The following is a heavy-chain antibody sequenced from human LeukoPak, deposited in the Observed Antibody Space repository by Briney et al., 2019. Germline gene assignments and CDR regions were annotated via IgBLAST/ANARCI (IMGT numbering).Heavy chain of an antibody. CDR3: ARELLSSWYYFDY. CDR2: INSDGSST. D-gene: IGHD6-13*01. CDR1: GFTFSSYW. Sequence: GGSLRLSCAASGFTFSSYWMHWVRQAPGKGLVWVSRINSDGSSTSYADSVKGRFTISRDNAKNTLNLQMNSLRAEDTAVYYCARELLSSWYYFDYWGQGTLVTVSS. J-gene: IGHJ4*02. V-gene: IGHV3-74*01.